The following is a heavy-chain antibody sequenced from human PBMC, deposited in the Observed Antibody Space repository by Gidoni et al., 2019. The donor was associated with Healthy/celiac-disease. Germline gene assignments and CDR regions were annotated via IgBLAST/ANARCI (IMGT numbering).Heavy chain of an antibody. Sequence: QVPLVESGGGVVQHGRSLRLSCAASGLTFSSYGMHWVRQAPGKGLEWVAVISYDGSNKYYADSVKGRFTISIDNSKNTLYLQMNSLRAEDTAVYYCAKDRASHPSYYYGMDVWGQGTTVTVSS. V-gene: IGHV3-30*18. CDR2: ISYDGSNK. CDR3: AKDRASHPSYYYGMDV. CDR1: GLTFSSYG. D-gene: IGHD3-10*01. J-gene: IGHJ6*02.